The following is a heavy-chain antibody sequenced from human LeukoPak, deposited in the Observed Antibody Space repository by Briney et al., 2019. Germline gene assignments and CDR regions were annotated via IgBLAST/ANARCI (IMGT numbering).Heavy chain of an antibody. Sequence: SQTLSLTCTVSGGSISSGGYYWSWIRQHPGKGLEWIGYIYYSGSTYYNPSLKSRVTISVDTSKNQFSLELSSVTAADTAVYYCARSLLRYFDWLKAFDIWGQGTMVTVSS. CDR1: GGSISSGGYY. CDR2: IYYSGST. V-gene: IGHV4-31*03. D-gene: IGHD3-9*01. CDR3: ARSLLRYFDWLKAFDI. J-gene: IGHJ3*02.